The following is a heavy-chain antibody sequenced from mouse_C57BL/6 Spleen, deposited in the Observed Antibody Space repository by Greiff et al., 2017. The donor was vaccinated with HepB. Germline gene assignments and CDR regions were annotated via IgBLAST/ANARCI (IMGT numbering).Heavy chain of an antibody. V-gene: IGHV5-4*01. CDR1: GFTFSSYA. D-gene: IGHD1-1*01. J-gene: IGHJ2*01. CDR2: ISDGGSYT. CDR3: ARDGVGSSLYYFDY. Sequence: EVQRVESGGGLVKPGGSLKLSCAASGFTFSSYAMSWVRQTPEKRLEWVATISDGGSYTYYPDNVKGRFTISRDNAKNNLYLQMSHLKSEDTAMYYCARDGVGSSLYYFDYWGQGTTLTVSS.